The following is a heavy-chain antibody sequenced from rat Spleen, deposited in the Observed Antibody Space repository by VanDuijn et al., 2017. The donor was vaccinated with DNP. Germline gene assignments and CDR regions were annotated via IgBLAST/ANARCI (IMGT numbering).Heavy chain of an antibody. V-gene: IGHV5-25*01. CDR3: ARRDFDY. CDR1: GFTFSNFY. J-gene: IGHJ2*01. Sequence: EVQLVESGGGLVQPGRSLKLSCTASGFTFSNFYMAWVRQTPKMGLEWVATINTSGSRTYYPDSVTGRFTISRDNAKSTLYLQMNSLKSEDTATYYCARRDFDYWGQGVMVTVSS. CDR2: INTSGSRT.